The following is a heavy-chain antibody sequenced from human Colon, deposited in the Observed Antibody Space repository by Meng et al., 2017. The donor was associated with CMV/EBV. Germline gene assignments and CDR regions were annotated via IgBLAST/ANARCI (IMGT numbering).Heavy chain of an antibody. D-gene: IGHD3-16*01. Sequence: GESLKISCAASGFTFSSYAMSWVRQAPGKGLEWVGRIKSKTDGGTTDYAAPVKGRFTISRDDSKNTLYLQMNSLKTEDTAVYYCTTDLGEDYWGQGTLVTVSS. CDR3: TTDLGEDY. CDR2: IKSKTDGGTT. J-gene: IGHJ4*02. CDR1: GFTFSSYA. V-gene: IGHV3-15*01.